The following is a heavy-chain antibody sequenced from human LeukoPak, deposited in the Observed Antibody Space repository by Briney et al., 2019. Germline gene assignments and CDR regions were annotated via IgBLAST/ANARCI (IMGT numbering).Heavy chain of an antibody. D-gene: IGHD5-12*01. Sequence: SGTLSLTCTVSGGSISSYYWSWIRQPPGKGLEWIGYIYYSGTTNYNPSLKSRVTISVDTSKNQFSLKLSSVTAADTAVYYCARGGYSGYDSPLRDYWGQGTLVTVSS. CDR3: ARGGYSGYDSPLRDY. CDR2: IYYSGTT. CDR1: GGSISSYY. V-gene: IGHV4-59*08. J-gene: IGHJ4*02.